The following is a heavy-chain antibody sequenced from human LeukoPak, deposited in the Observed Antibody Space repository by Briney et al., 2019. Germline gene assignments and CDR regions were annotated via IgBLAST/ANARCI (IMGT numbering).Heavy chain of an antibody. J-gene: IGHJ4*02. CDR2: MNPNSGNT. CDR3: AKHKHPGCSGGNCYYFDY. Sequence: GASVKVSCKASGYTFTSYDINWVRQATGQGLEWMGWMNPNSGNTGYAQKFQGRVTITRNTSISTAYMELNSLRAEDTAVYYCAKHKHPGCSGGNCYYFDYWGQGTLVTVSS. V-gene: IGHV1-8*03. CDR1: GYTFTSYD. D-gene: IGHD2-15*01.